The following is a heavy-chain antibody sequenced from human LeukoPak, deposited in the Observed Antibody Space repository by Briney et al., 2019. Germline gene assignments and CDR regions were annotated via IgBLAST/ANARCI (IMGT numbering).Heavy chain of an antibody. CDR1: GFTFSSYA. Sequence: GGSLRLSCAASGFTFSSYAMHWVRQAPGKGLEWVAVISYDGSNKYYADSVKGRFTISRDNSKNTLCLQMNSLRAEDTAVYYCARTYSSSYFDYWGQGTLVTVSS. CDR3: ARTYSSSYFDY. D-gene: IGHD6-6*01. CDR2: ISYDGSNK. J-gene: IGHJ4*02. V-gene: IGHV3-30-3*01.